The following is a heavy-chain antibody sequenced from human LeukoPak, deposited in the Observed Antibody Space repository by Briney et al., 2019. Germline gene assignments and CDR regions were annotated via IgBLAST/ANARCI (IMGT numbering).Heavy chain of an antibody. Sequence: PGRSLRLSCAAPGFTFDDYAMHWVRQAPGKGLEWVSGISWNSGSIGYADSVKGRFTISRDNAKNSLYLQMNSLRAEDTALYYCAKMSGYSSGWYQHWGQGTLVIVSS. V-gene: IGHV3-9*01. D-gene: IGHD6-19*01. CDR1: GFTFDDYA. CDR3: AKMSGYSSGWYQH. CDR2: ISWNSGSI. J-gene: IGHJ1*01.